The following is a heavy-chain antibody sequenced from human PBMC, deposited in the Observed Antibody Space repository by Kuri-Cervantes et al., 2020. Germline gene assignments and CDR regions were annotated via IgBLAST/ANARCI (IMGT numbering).Heavy chain of an antibody. D-gene: IGHD1-26*01. J-gene: IGHJ4*02. V-gene: IGHV3-9*01. CDR1: GFTFDDYA. Sequence: LSLTCAASGFTFDDYAMHWARQAPGKGLEWVSGISWNSGSIGYADSVKGRFTISRDNAKNSLYLQMNSLRAEDTALYYCAKEGGYWGQGTLVTVSS. CDR2: ISWNSGSI. CDR3: AKEGGY.